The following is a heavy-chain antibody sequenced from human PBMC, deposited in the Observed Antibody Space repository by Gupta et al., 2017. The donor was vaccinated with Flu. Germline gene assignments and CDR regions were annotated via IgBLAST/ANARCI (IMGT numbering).Heavy chain of an antibody. D-gene: IGHD2-2*01. CDR1: GGSISSSSYY. J-gene: IGHJ6*02. CDR2: IYYSGST. CDR3: ARHVGCSSTSCYPYYYYGMDV. Sequence: QLQLQESGPGLVKPSETLSLTCTVSGGSISSSSYYWGWIRQPPGKGLEWIGSIYYSGSTYYNPSLKSRVTISVDTSKNQFSLKLSSVTAADTAVYYCARHVGCSSTSCYPYYYYGMDVWGQGTTVTVSS. V-gene: IGHV4-39*01.